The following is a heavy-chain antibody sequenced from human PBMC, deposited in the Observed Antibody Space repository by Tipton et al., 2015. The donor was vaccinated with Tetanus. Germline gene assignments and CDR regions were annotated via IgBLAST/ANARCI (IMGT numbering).Heavy chain of an antibody. V-gene: IGHV3-23*01. CDR3: ARDFGYCNGGSCYRPFDY. J-gene: IGHJ4*02. CDR2: IVASGGRT. Sequence: SLRLSCLASGLTFSSYSMGWVRQAPGKGLEWVSAIVASGGRTHYADSVKGRFTISRDNSKDTMYLQMNSLRAEDTAIYYCARDFGYCNGGSCYRPFDYWGQGTLVTVSS. CDR1: GLTFSSYS. D-gene: IGHD2-15*01.